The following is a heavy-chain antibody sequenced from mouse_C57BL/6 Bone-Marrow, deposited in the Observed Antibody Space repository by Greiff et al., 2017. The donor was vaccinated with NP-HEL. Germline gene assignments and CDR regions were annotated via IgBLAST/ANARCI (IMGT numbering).Heavy chain of an antibody. Sequence: VQLVESGPELVKPGASVKLSCKASGYTFTSYDINWVKQRPGQGLEWIGWIYPRDGSTKYNEKFKGKATLTVDTSSSTAYMGLHSLTSEDSAVYFCARDRRYWYFDVWGTGTTVTVSS. CDR1: GYTFTSYD. J-gene: IGHJ1*03. CDR3: ARDRRYWYFDV. CDR2: IYPRDGST. V-gene: IGHV1-85*01.